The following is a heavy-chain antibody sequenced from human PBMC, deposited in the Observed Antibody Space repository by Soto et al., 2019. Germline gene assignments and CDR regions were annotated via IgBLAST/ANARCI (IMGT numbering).Heavy chain of an antibody. CDR2: IIPIFGTA. Sequence: SVKVSCKASGGTFSSYAISWVRQAPGQGLEWMGGIIPIFGTANYAQKFQGRVTITADESISTAYMELSRLRSDDTAVYYCATQRSEWELSFDYWGQGTLVTVSS. V-gene: IGHV1-69*13. J-gene: IGHJ4*02. CDR1: GGTFSSYA. CDR3: ATQRSEWELSFDY. D-gene: IGHD1-26*01.